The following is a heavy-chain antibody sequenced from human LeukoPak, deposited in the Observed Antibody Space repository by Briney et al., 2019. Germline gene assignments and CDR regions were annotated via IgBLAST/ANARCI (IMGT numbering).Heavy chain of an antibody. J-gene: IGHJ5*02. V-gene: IGHV4-39*07. CDR3: ARGPVRNPDYSSSSNWFDP. D-gene: IGHD6-6*01. Sequence: TSETLSLTCTVSGGSTSSSSYYWSWIRQPPGKGLEWIGEINHSGSTNYNPSLKSRVTISVDTSKNQFSLKLSSVTAADTAVYYCARGPVRNPDYSSSSNWFDPWGQGTLVTVSS. CDR1: GGSTSSSSYY. CDR2: INHSGST.